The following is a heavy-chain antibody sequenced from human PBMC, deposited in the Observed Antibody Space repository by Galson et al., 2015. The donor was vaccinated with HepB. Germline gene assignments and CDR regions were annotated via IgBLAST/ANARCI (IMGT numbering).Heavy chain of an antibody. Sequence: QSGAEVKKPGESLKISCKGSGYSFTSYWIGWVRQMPGKGLEWMGIIYPGDSDTRYSPSFQGQVTISADKSISTAYLQWSSLKASDTAMYYCARRSYSSSWSGYYYYYYMDVWGKGTTVTVSS. D-gene: IGHD6-13*01. CDR2: IYPGDSDT. CDR1: GYSFTSYW. V-gene: IGHV5-51*03. CDR3: ARRSYSSSWSGYYYYYYMDV. J-gene: IGHJ6*03.